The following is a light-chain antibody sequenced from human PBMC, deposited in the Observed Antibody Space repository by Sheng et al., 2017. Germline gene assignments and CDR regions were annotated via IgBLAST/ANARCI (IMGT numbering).Light chain of an antibody. CDR2: DDS. CDR1: YIGDKS. CDR3: QIWDSGGDHPGMV. V-gene: IGLV3-21*03. Sequence: SYELTQPPSVSVAPGKTARITCGGDYIGDKSVQWYQQRPGQAPVLVVYDDSDRPSGIPERFSGSTSGHTATLTISRVEAGDEADYYCQIWDSGGDHPGMVFGGGTKLTVL. J-gene: IGLJ2*01.